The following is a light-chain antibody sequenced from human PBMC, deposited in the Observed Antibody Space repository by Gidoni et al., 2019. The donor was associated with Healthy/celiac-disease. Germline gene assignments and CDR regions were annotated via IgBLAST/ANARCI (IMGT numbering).Light chain of an antibody. CDR1: QRVGSSY. V-gene: IGKV3D-20*01. CDR3: QQYGSSPLT. J-gene: IGKJ4*01. Sequence: EIVLPQSRATLSLSPGERATLSCAASQRVGSSYLAWYQQKPGLAPRLLIHDASSRATGIPDRFSGSGSGTDFTLTISILEPEDFAVYYCQQYGSSPLTFGRGTKVEIK. CDR2: DAS.